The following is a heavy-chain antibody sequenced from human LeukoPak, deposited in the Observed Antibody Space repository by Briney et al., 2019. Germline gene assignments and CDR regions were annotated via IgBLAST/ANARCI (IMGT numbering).Heavy chain of an antibody. CDR3: ARNLYTQYYYDSSGYGPVDY. V-gene: IGHV1-18*01. CDR2: ISAYNGNT. Sequence: GASVKVSCKASGDTFTGYYTHWVRQAPGQGLEWMGWISAYNGNTNYAQKLQGRVTMTTDTSTSTAYMELRSLRSDDTAVYYCARNLYTQYYYDSSGYGPVDYWGQGTLVTVSS. D-gene: IGHD3-22*01. CDR1: GDTFTGYY. J-gene: IGHJ4*02.